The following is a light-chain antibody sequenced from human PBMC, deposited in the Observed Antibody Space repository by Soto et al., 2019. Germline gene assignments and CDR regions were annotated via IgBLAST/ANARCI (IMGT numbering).Light chain of an antibody. J-gene: IGLJ1*01. CDR2: AYA. V-gene: IGLV1-40*01. Sequence: QSVLTQPPSVSGATGQRVTISCTGTSANIGAGYDVHWYRQIPGEAPTLLIYAYANRPSGVPDRFSGAFSGSSASLAIAGLQAEDEGLYFCQSYDKRLTAYVFGTGTKLTVL. CDR3: QSYDKRLTAYV. CDR1: SANIGAGYD.